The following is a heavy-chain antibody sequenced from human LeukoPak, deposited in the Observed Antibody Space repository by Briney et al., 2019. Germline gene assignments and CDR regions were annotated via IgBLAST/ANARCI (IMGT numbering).Heavy chain of an antibody. CDR1: GFTFSSYA. CDR3: ASGPLVHYYYYMDV. CDR2: ISSNGGST. V-gene: IGHV3-64*01. D-gene: IGHD6-6*01. Sequence: AGGSLRLSCAASGFTFSSYAMHWVRQAPGKGLEYVSAISSNGGSTYYANSVKGRFTISRDNSKNTLYLQMGSLRAEDMAVYYCASGPLVHYYYYMDVWGKGTTVTVSS. J-gene: IGHJ6*03.